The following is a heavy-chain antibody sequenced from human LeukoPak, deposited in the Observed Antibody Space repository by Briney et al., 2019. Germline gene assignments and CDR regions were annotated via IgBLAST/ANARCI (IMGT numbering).Heavy chain of an antibody. J-gene: IGHJ4*02. CDR1: GFTFSSYA. V-gene: IGHV3-64*01. D-gene: IGHD3-10*01. CDR3: SRGAPNMGRGPSGY. Sequence: GGSLRLSCAASGFTFSSYAMHWVRQAPGKGLEYVSAISSNGGSTYYANSVKGRFTISRDNSKNTLYLQMGSLRAEDMAVYYCSRGAPNMGRGPSGYWGQGTLDTVSS. CDR2: ISSNGGST.